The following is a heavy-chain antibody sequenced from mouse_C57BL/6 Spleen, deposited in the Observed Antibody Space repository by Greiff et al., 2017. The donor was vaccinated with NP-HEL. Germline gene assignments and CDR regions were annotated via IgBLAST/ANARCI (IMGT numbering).Heavy chain of an antibody. CDR1: GYTFTSYW. CDR3: ARVGYYGSSAWFAY. J-gene: IGHJ3*01. Sequence: QVQLQQPGAELVMPGASVKLSCKASGYTFTSYWMHWVKQRPGQGLEWIGEIDPSDSYTNYNQKFKGKSTLTVDKSSSTAYMQLSSLTSEDSAVDYCARVGYYGSSAWFAYWGQGTLVTVSA. V-gene: IGHV1-69*01. D-gene: IGHD1-1*01. CDR2: IDPSDSYT.